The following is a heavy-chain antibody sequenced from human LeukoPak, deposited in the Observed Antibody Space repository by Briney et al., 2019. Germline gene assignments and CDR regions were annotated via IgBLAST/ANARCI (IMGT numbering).Heavy chain of an antibody. CDR3: ARRTGGYNYAFDY. CDR2: ITGDGVHT. V-gene: IGHV3-23*01. CDR1: GYAFSSHA. Sequence: GGSLRLSCAASGYAFSSHAMSWVRQAPGKGLEWVSTITGDGVHTFHTDSVVGRFTISRDRSKDTLYLQMDSLRAEDTAVFYCARRTGGYNYAFDYWGQGTLVTVSP. J-gene: IGHJ4*02. D-gene: IGHD5-18*01.